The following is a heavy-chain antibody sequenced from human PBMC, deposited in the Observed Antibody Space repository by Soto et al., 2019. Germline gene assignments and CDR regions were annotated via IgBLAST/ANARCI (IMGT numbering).Heavy chain of an antibody. V-gene: IGHV3-73*01. J-gene: IGHJ5*02. CDR2: IRSKANSYAT. CDR1: GFTFSGSA. D-gene: IGHD3-3*01. CDR3: TTDPDADFWNGYTDTRFDP. Sequence: GSLRLSCAASGFTFSGSAMHWVRQASGKGLEWVGRIRSKANSYATAYAASVKGRFTISRDDSKNTAYLQMNSLKTEDTAVYYCTTDPDADFWNGYTDTRFDPWGQGTLVTVSS.